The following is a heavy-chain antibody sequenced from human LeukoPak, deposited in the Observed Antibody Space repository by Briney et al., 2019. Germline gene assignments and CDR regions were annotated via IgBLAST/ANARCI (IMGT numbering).Heavy chain of an antibody. CDR3: GGIAVAGTAPPAN. V-gene: IGHV4-59*01. CDR2: IYYSGST. Sequence: SETLSLTCTVSGGSISSYYWSWIRQPPGKGLGWIGYIYYSGSTNYNPSLKSRVTISVDTSKNQFSLKLSSVTAADTAVYYCGGIAVAGTAPPANWGQGTLVTVSS. CDR1: GGSISSYY. J-gene: IGHJ4*02. D-gene: IGHD6-19*01.